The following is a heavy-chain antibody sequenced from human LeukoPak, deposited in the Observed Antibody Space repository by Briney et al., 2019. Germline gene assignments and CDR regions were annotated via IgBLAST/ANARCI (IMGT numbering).Heavy chain of an antibody. Sequence: SETLSLTCAVYGGSFSGYYWSWIRQPPGKGLEWIGEINHSGSTNYNPSLKSRVTISVDTSKNQFSLKLSSVTAADTAVYYCARWVRWYGDYYFDYWGQGTLVTVSS. D-gene: IGHD4-17*01. J-gene: IGHJ4*02. V-gene: IGHV4-34*01. CDR1: GGSFSGYY. CDR2: INHSGST. CDR3: ARWVRWYGDYYFDY.